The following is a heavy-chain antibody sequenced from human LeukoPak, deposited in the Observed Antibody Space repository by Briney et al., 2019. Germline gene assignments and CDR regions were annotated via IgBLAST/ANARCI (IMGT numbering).Heavy chain of an antibody. CDR3: AGQAVDAGAGTTSYAFDV. V-gene: IGHV4-34*01. Sequence: SETLSLTCAVYGGSFDSYYWTWIRQPPGKGLEWIGEINHIGSNNYNPSLKSRVTILVDTSKNQFSLQLTSVTAADTAVYFCAGQAVDAGAGTTSYAFDVWDQGKMVPVSS. CDR1: GGSFDSYY. J-gene: IGHJ3*01. CDR2: INHIGSN. D-gene: IGHD1-14*01.